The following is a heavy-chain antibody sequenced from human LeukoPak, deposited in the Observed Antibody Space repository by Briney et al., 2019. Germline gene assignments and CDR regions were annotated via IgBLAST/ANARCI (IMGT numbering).Heavy chain of an antibody. CDR3: AKAPVTTCSGAYCPFDY. CDR1: GLDFNKAW. V-gene: IGHV3-23*01. CDR2: ISVSGNT. D-gene: IGHD2-15*01. Sequence: GGSLRLSCAASGLDFNKAWMSWVRQGPGKGLEWVSAISVSGNTYHADSVKGRFTISRDSSKNTLYLQMNSLRAGDAAVYYCAKAPVTTCSGAYCPFDYWSQGTLVTVSS. J-gene: IGHJ4*02.